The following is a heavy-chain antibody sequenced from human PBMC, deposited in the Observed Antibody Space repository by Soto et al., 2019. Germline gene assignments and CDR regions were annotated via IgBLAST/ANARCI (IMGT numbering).Heavy chain of an antibody. Sequence: GGSLRLSCAASGFTFNTYSMNWVRQAPGKGLEWVSFISSRNSFIYYADSVRGRFTISRDNAKNSVFLQMNSLRVEDTAVYYCARDPAGSTRPYYYGMDVWGQGTTVIVSS. CDR2: ISSRNSFI. J-gene: IGHJ6*02. CDR3: ARDPAGSTRPYYYGMDV. CDR1: GFTFNTYS. D-gene: IGHD2-2*01. V-gene: IGHV3-21*01.